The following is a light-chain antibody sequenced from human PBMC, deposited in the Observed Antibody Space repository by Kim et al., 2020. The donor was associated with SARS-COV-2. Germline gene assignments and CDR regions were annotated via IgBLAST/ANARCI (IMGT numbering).Light chain of an antibody. V-gene: IGLV2-23*01. J-gene: IGLJ1*01. CDR2: EGS. CDR3: CSYAGSNYV. CDR1: SSDVGSYNL. Sequence: PRQLITSSCTGTSSDVGSYNLVSWYQQHPGKAPKLMIYEGSKRPSGVSNRFSGSKSGNTASLTISGLQAEDEADYYCCSYAGSNYVFGTGTKVTVL.